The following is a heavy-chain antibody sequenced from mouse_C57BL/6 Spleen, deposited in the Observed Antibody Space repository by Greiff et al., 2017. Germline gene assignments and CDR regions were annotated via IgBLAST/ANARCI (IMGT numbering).Heavy chain of an antibody. D-gene: IGHD1-1*01. CDR2: IHPSDSDT. CDR1: GYTFTSYW. J-gene: IGHJ2*01. CDR3: EIGNYGSSLDY. V-gene: IGHV1-74*01. Sequence: QVQLQQSGAELVKPGASVKVSCKASGYTFTSYWMHWVKQRPGQGLEWIGRIHPSDSDTNYNQKFKGKATLTVDKSSSTAYMQLRSLTSEDSAAFYCEIGNYGSSLDYGGQGTTLTVSS.